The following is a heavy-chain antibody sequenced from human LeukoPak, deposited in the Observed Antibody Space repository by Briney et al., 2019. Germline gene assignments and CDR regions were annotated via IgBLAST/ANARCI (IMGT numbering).Heavy chain of an antibody. J-gene: IGHJ4*02. CDR3: ARDLDSSWSFDY. CDR2: IYYSGST. CDR1: GGSISSGDYY. Sequence: SQTLSPTCTVSGGSISSGDYYWSWIRQPPGKGLEWIGYIYYSGSTYYNPSLKSRVTISVDTSKNQFSLKLSSVTAADTAVYYCARDLDSSWSFDYWGQGTLVTVSS. D-gene: IGHD6-13*01. V-gene: IGHV4-30-4*01.